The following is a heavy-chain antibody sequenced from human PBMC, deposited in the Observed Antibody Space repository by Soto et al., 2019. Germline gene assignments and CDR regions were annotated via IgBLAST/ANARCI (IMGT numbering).Heavy chain of an antibody. CDR1: GYTFTTYD. J-gene: IGHJ3*02. D-gene: IGHD3-22*01. CDR3: ARDSSDYDSSGGAFDI. V-gene: IGHV1-46*03. Sequence: ASVKVSCKASGYTFTTYDISWVRQAPGQGLEWMGIINPSGGSTSYAQKFQGRVTMTRDTSTSTVYMELSSLRSEDTAVYYCARDSSDYDSSGGAFDIWGQGTMVTVSS. CDR2: INPSGGST.